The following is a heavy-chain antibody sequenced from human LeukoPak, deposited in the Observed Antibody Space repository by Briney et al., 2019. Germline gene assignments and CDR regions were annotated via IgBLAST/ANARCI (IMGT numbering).Heavy chain of an antibody. J-gene: IGHJ3*02. V-gene: IGHV3-11*01. Sequence: GGSLRLSCKVTGFIFSDYFVSWIRQAPGKGLEWIAYISTRGNFIFYSDSVKGRFTISRDDANNSLYLQMNSLKDADTAVYYCARGLSDGVKYAFEIWGQGTMATVSS. CDR1: GFIFSDYF. D-gene: IGHD3-3*01. CDR2: ISTRGNFI. CDR3: ARGLSDGVKYAFEI.